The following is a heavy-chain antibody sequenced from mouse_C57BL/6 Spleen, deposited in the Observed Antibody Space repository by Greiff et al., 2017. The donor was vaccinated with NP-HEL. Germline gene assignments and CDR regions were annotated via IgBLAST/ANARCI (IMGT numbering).Heavy chain of an antibody. Sequence: EVKLMESEGGLVQPGSSMKLSCTASGFTFSDYYMAWVRQVPEKGLEWVANINYDGSSTYYLDSLKSRFIISRDNAKNILYLQMSSLKSEDTATYYCARGEGNYDWYFDVWGTGTTVTVSS. D-gene: IGHD2-1*01. CDR3: ARGEGNYDWYFDV. CDR2: INYDGSST. J-gene: IGHJ1*03. V-gene: IGHV5-16*01. CDR1: GFTFSDYY.